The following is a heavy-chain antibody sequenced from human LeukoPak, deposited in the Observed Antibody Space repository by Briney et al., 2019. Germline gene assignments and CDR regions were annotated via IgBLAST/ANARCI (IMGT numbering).Heavy chain of an antibody. CDR3: ARPQHYYGSGSYERYYYYMDG. CDR2: INHSGSA. J-gene: IGHJ6*03. V-gene: IGHV4-34*01. D-gene: IGHD3-10*01. Sequence: SETLSLTCAVYGGSFSGYSWSWIRQPPGKGLEWIGEINHSGSANFNPSLKSRVTISVDTSKNQFSLKLSSVTAADTAVYYCARPQHYYGSGSYERYYYYMDGWGKGTTVTVSS. CDR1: GGSFSGYS.